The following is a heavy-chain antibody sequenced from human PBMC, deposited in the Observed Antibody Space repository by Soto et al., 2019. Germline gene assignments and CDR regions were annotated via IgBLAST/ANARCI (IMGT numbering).Heavy chain of an antibody. J-gene: IGHJ4*02. CDR1: GFTFSNFW. Sequence: GGSLRLSCAASGFTFSNFWMSWVRQAPGKGLEWVANIKQDGSEKYYVDSLKGRFTISRDNAKNSLYLQMDSLRAEDTAVYYFARTNSGSYFERDYWGQGTLVTVSS. D-gene: IGHD1-26*01. V-gene: IGHV3-7*01. CDR3: ARTNSGSYFERDY. CDR2: IKQDGSEK.